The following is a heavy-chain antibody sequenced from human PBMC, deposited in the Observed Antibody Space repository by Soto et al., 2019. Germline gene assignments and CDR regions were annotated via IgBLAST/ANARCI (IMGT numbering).Heavy chain of an antibody. J-gene: IGHJ2*01. CDR2: IGTAGDK. CDR1: GFTFSSYA. CDR3: ARENYGDNGYWYFDL. Sequence: PEGSLRLSCAPAGFTFSSYAMSWVPEATGKGLECVSAIGTAGDKYYPGSVKGRFTISRENAKNSLYLQMHSLRAGDTAVYYCARENYGDNGYWYFDLWGRGTLVTVSS. V-gene: IGHV3-13*01. D-gene: IGHD4-17*01.